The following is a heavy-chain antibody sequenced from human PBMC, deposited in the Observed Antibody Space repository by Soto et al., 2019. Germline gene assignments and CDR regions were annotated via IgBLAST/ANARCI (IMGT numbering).Heavy chain of an antibody. CDR2: IYYSGST. Sequence: SETLSLTCTVSGGSISSGDYYWGWIRQPPGKGLEWIGYIYYSGSTYYNPALKSRVTISVDTSKNQFSLKLSSVTAADTAVYYCARDDRIAGRLYFGYWGQGTLVTVSS. CDR1: GGSISSGDYY. D-gene: IGHD6-13*01. V-gene: IGHV4-30-4*01. CDR3: ARDDRIAGRLYFGY. J-gene: IGHJ4*02.